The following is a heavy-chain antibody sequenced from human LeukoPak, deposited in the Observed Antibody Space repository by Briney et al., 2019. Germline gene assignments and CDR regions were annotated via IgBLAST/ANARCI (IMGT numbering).Heavy chain of an antibody. D-gene: IGHD3-22*01. J-gene: IGHJ4*02. CDR2: ISHSGTT. V-gene: IGHV4-38-2*02. CDR1: GYSISSGYY. CDR3: ARDVAQANYDTSGYPFDY. Sequence: SETLSLTCTVSGYSISSGYYWGWIRQSPGKGLEWIGSISHSGTTYYNPSLKSRVTISVDTSKNHFSLNLNSVTATDTGVYYCARDVAQANYDTSGYPFDYWGQGILVTVSS.